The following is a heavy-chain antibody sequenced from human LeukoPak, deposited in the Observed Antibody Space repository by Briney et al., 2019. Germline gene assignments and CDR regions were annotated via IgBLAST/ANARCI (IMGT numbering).Heavy chain of an antibody. D-gene: IGHD6-13*01. Sequence: GGSLRLSCAASGFTFSSYAMHWVRQAPGKGLEWVAVISYDGSNKYYADSVKGRFTISRDNSKNTLYLQMNSLRAEDTAVYYCARGAYSRPFDYWGQGTLVTVSS. CDR3: ARGAYSRPFDY. V-gene: IGHV3-30*04. CDR2: ISYDGSNK. CDR1: GFTFSSYA. J-gene: IGHJ4*02.